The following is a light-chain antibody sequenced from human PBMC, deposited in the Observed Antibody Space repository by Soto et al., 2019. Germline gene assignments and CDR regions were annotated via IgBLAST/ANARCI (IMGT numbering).Light chain of an antibody. J-gene: IGKJ1*01. Sequence: DIQMTQSPSSLSASVGDRVTITCRASQDISNYLAWYQQKPGEVPKLLIYAASTLQSGVPSRFSGSGSGTDFTLTISSLQPEVVASYYCQKYDRAPRTFGKGTKVEIK. V-gene: IGKV1-27*01. CDR2: AAS. CDR1: QDISNY. CDR3: QKYDRAPRT.